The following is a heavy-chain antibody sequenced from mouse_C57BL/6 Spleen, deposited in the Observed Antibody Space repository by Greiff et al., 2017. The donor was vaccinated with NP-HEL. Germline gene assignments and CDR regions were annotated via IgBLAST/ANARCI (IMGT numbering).Heavy chain of an antibody. J-gene: IGHJ3*01. Sequence: QVQLKQPGAELVKPGASVKLSCKASGYTFTSYWMQWVKQRPGQGLEWIGEIDPSDSYTNYNQKFKGKATLTVDTSSSTAYMQLSSLTSEDSAVYYCASGGYRFAYWGQGTLVTVSA. CDR3: ASGGYRFAY. V-gene: IGHV1-50*01. CDR2: IDPSDSYT. D-gene: IGHD3-2*02. CDR1: GYTFTSYW.